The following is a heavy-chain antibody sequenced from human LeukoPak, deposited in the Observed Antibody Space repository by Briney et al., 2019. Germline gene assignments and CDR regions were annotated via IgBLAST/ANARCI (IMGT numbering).Heavy chain of an antibody. CDR1: GFTFSSYW. Sequence: PGGSLRLSCAASGFTFSSYWMSWVRQAPGKGLGWVANIKQDGSEKNHVDSVKGRFTISRDNAKNSLYLQMNSLRAEHTAVYYCAREEHYDFWSGYYYYYGMDVWGQGTTVTVSS. CDR2: IKQDGSEK. CDR3: AREEHYDFWSGYYYYYGMDV. V-gene: IGHV3-7*01. J-gene: IGHJ6*02. D-gene: IGHD3-3*01.